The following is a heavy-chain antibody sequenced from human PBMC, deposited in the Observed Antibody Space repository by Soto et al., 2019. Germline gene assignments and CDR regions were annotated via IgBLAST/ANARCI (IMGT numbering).Heavy chain of an antibody. D-gene: IGHD3-22*01. CDR3: ARKGRDDSSGPLNY. CDR1: GGTFGSYA. CDR2: IIPIFGTA. J-gene: IGHJ4*02. Sequence: GASVKVSCKASGGTFGSYAISWVRQAPGQGLKWMGGIIPIFGTANYAQKFQGRVTITADESTSTAYMELSSLRSEDTAVYYCARKGRDDSSGPLNYWGQGTLVTVSS. V-gene: IGHV1-69*13.